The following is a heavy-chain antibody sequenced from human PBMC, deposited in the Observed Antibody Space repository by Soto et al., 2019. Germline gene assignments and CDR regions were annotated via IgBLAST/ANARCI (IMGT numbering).Heavy chain of an antibody. CDR1: GFTFSNFA. CDR2: ITASGRTP. V-gene: IGHV3-23*01. CDR3: AKVYFGESDGFDI. D-gene: IGHD3-16*01. J-gene: IGHJ3*02. Sequence: VNLLESGGGLVQHGGSLRLSCAASGFTFSNFAMSWVRQAPVRGLEWVSEITASGRTPSYADSVKGSFTISKDESKNTLYLQMHSLRADDTALYYCAKVYFGESDGFDIWGQGTMVTVSS.